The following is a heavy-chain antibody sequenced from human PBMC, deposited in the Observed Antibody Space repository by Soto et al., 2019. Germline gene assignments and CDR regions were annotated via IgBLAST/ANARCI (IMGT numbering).Heavy chain of an antibody. D-gene: IGHD1-20*01. CDR2: ISYDGSNK. V-gene: IGHV3-30-3*01. CDR1: GFTFSSYA. CDR3: ARDLRNTSERISIYYYGMDV. J-gene: IGHJ6*02. Sequence: GGSLRLSCAASGFTFSSYAMHWVRQAPGKGLEWVAVISYDGSNKYYADSVKGRFTISRDNSKNTLYLQMNSLRAEDTAVYYCARDLRNTSERISIYYYGMDVWGQGTTVTVSS.